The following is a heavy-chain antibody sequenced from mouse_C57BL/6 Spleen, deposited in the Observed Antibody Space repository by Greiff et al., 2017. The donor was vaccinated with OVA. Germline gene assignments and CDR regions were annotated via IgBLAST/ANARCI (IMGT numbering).Heavy chain of an antibody. V-gene: IGHV1-72*01. D-gene: IGHD2-5*01. J-gene: IGHJ4*01. CDR2: IDPNSGGT. CDR1: GYTFTSYW. CDR3: ARWGNSKGGAMDY. Sequence: QVQLQQPGAELVKPGASVKLSCKASGYTFTSYWMHWVKQRPGRGLEWIGRIDPNSGGTKYNEKFKSKATLTVDKPSSTAYMQLSSLTSEDSAVDYCARWGNSKGGAMDYWGQGTSVTVSS.